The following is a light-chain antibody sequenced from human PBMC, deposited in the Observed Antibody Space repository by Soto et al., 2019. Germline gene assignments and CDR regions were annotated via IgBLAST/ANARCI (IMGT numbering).Light chain of an antibody. CDR2: DVN. V-gene: IGLV2-8*01. Sequence: QSALTQPPSASGSPGQSVAISCSGTSSDVGGYNYVSWYQQHPGKAPKLLIYDVNKRPSGVPDRFSGSKSGNTASLTVSGLQAEDEADYYCISYAGSNRPAFGGGTKLPS. CDR1: SSDVGGYNY. CDR3: ISYAGSNRPA. J-gene: IGLJ2*01.